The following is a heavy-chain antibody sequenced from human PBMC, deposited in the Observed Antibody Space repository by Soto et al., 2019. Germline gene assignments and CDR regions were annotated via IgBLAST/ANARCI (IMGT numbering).Heavy chain of an antibody. CDR3: ARDGDTAGGYYYYYGMDV. CDR2: IYYSGST. Sequence: SETLSLTCTVSGGSVSSGSYYWSWIRQPPGKGLEWIGYIYYSGSTNYNPSLKSRVTISVDTSKNQFSLKLSSVTAADTAVYYCARDGDTAGGYYYYYGMDVWGQGTTVT. J-gene: IGHJ6*02. CDR1: GGSVSSGSYY. V-gene: IGHV4-61*01. D-gene: IGHD5-18*01.